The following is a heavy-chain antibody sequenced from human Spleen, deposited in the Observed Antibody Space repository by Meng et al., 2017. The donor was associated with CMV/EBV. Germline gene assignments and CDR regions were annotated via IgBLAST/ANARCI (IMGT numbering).Heavy chain of an antibody. Sequence: YWTWIRQPPGKGLEWIGEINHSGSTKYNPSLKSRVTFSVDTSKNQFSLKLSSVTAADTAVYFCARGVLGVGFLEWLPKSEVEYAMDVWGQGTTVTVSS. CDR3: ARGVLGVGFLEWLPKSEVEYAMDV. V-gene: IGHV4-34*01. CDR2: INHSGST. CDR1: Y. J-gene: IGHJ6*02. D-gene: IGHD3-3*02.